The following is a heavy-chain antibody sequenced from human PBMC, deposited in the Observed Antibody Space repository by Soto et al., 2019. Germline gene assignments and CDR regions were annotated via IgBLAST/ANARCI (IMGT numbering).Heavy chain of an antibody. CDR3: ARELEGRITIFGVGEAWFDP. CDR1: RGTFSSYA. J-gene: IGHJ5*02. V-gene: IGHV1-69*01. D-gene: IGHD3-3*01. Sequence: QVQLVQSGAEVKKPGSSVKVSCKASRGTFSSYAISWVRQAPGQGLEWMGGIIPIFGTANYAQKFQGRVTITADESTSTAYMELSSLRSEDTAVYYCARELEGRITIFGVGEAWFDPWGQGNLVTVSS. CDR2: IIPIFGTA.